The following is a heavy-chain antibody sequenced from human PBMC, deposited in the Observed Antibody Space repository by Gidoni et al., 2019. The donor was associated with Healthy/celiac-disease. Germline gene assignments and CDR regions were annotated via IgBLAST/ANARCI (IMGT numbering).Heavy chain of an antibody. V-gene: IGHV3-30-3*01. CDR1: GFTFSSYA. Sequence: QVQLVESGGGMVQPGRSLRLSCAASGFTFSSYAMHWVRQAPGKGLEWVAVISYDGSNKYYADSVKGRFTISRDNSKNTLYLQMNSLRAEDTAVYYCARGGGDYVPLVFDYWGQGTLVTVSS. D-gene: IGHD4-17*01. CDR3: ARGGGDYVPLVFDY. CDR2: ISYDGSNK. J-gene: IGHJ4*02.